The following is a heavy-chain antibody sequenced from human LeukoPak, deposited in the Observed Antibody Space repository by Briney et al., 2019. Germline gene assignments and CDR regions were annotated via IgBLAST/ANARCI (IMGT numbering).Heavy chain of an antibody. CDR3: ARGVIAAAIRIDYYYMDV. CDR1: GGSISSNDYY. CDR2: LYSIGST. Sequence: SETLSLTCNVSGGSISSNDYYWGWIRQPPGKGLEWIGTLYSIGSTYYNPSLKSRVTISVDTSKNQFSLKLSSVTAADTAVYYCARGVIAAAIRIDYYYMDVWGKGTTVTVSS. D-gene: IGHD6-13*01. V-gene: IGHV4-39*07. J-gene: IGHJ6*03.